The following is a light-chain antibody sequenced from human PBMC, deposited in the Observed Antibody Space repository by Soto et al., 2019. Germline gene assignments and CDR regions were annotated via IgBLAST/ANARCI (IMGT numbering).Light chain of an antibody. V-gene: IGKV3-15*01. CDR3: QQYNNWPQT. CDR1: QSVSSN. CDR2: GAS. Sequence: EIVLTQSPGTLALSPGERATLSCRASQSVSSNLAWYQQKPGQAPRLLIYGASTRATGIPARFSGSGSGTEFTLTISSLQSEDFAVYYCQQYNNWPQTLGQGTKVDIK. J-gene: IGKJ1*01.